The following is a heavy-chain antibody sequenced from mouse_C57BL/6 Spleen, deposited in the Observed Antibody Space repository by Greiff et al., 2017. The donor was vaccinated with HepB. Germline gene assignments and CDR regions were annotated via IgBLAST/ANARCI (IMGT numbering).Heavy chain of an antibody. CDR3: ARGEYSNSFAY. CDR2: ISYDGSN. D-gene: IGHD2-5*01. V-gene: IGHV3-6*01. CDR1: GYSITSGYY. Sequence: EVQLQQSGPGLVKPSQSLSLTCSVTGYSITSGYYWNWIRQFPGNKLEWMGYISYDGSNNYNPSLKNRISITRDTSKNQFFLKLNSVTTEDTATYYCARGEYSNSFAYWGQGTLVTVSA. J-gene: IGHJ3*01.